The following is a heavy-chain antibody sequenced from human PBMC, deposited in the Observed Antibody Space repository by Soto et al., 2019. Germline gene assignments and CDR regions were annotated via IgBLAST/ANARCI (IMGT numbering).Heavy chain of an antibody. J-gene: IGHJ6*02. CDR2: ISTYTGNT. D-gene: IGHD3-10*01. CDR1: GYTFTNYD. Sequence: QVQLVQSGAEVKKPGASVKVSCKASGYTFTNYDINWVRQAPGQGLEWMGWISTYTGNTNYAQKLQGRVTMTPDTSTSTAYMELRSLRSDDTAVYYCARGYYYGSGRPTPGGMDVWGQGTTVTVSS. V-gene: IGHV1-18*01. CDR3: ARGYYYGSGRPTPGGMDV.